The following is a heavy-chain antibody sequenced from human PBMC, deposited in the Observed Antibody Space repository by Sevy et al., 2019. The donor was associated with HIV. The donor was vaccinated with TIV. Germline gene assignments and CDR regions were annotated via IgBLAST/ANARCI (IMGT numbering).Heavy chain of an antibody. V-gene: IGHV4-38-2*01. CDR1: DFSISSGYY. D-gene: IGHD6-6*01. CDR3: ARSSRSSSV. CDR2: ISHSGTT. Sequence: SETLSLTCVVSDFSISSGYYWGWIRQPPGRGLEWLGSISHSGTTYYSPSLKSRVTISLDTAKNQFSLRLSSVTAADTAVYYCARSSRSSSVWGQGTLVTVSS. J-gene: IGHJ4*02.